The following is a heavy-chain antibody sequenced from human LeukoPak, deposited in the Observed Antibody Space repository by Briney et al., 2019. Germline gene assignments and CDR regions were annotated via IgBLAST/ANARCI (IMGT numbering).Heavy chain of an antibody. Sequence: GGSLRLSCAASGFISSNYGMHWVRQAPGKGLEWVAFIRYDGSNKYYADSVKGRFTISRDNSKNTLYLQMNSLRAEDTAVYYCAKEGGSSSPPFDYWGQGTLVTVSS. J-gene: IGHJ4*02. CDR1: GFISSNYG. CDR3: AKEGGSSSPPFDY. D-gene: IGHD6-6*01. CDR2: IRYDGSNK. V-gene: IGHV3-30*02.